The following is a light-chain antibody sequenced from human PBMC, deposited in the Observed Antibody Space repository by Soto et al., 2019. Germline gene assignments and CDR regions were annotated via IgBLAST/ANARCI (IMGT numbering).Light chain of an antibody. CDR3: QQYNNWGLS. J-gene: IGKJ4*01. V-gene: IGKV3D-15*01. Sequence: IVMTQSPATLSVSPGEGVTLSCRASENVGTNLAWYQQKPGQAPRLLIHGSSTRATGIPATFSGSGSGTEFTLTISSLQSEESAIYYCQQYNNWGLSFGGGTKVEIK. CDR2: GSS. CDR1: ENVGTN.